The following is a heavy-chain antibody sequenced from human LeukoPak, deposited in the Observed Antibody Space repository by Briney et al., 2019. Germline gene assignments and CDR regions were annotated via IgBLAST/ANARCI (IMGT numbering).Heavy chain of an antibody. D-gene: IGHD3-10*01. V-gene: IGHV6-1*01. J-gene: IGHJ1*01. Sequence: SQTLSLTCAISGDSVSSNSAAWNWIRQSPSRGLEWLGRTYYRSKWYNGYAVSVKSRITINPDTSKNQFSLQLNSVTPEDTAVYYCARADYGSGSYHEYFQHWGQGTLVIVSS. CDR1: GDSVSSNSAA. CDR3: ARADYGSGSYHEYFQH. CDR2: TYYRSKWYN.